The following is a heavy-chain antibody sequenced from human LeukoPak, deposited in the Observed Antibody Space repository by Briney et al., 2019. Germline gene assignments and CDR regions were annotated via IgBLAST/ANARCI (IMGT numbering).Heavy chain of an antibody. Sequence: SETLSLTCAVSGGSFSGYYWYWIRQPPGKGLEWIGEINHGESTNYNPSLKSRATLSVDTSKNQFSLKLSSVTAADTAVYYCARATQVVPAAMIGSGWFDPWGQGTLVTVSS. CDR3: ARATQVVPAAMIGSGWFDP. CDR2: INHGEST. V-gene: IGHV4-34*01. D-gene: IGHD2-2*01. J-gene: IGHJ5*02. CDR1: GGSFSGYY.